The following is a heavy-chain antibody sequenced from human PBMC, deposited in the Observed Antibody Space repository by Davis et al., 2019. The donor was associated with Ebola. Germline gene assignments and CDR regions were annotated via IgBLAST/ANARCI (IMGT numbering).Heavy chain of an antibody. D-gene: IGHD2-2*01. J-gene: IGHJ6*02. CDR2: IYTSGST. V-gene: IGHV4-4*07. Sequence: SETLSLTCAVYGGSFRGYYWSWIRQPAGKELEWIGRIYTSGSTNYNPSLKSRVTMSVDTSKNQFSLKLSSVTAADTAVYYCAREGGIVVVPAAMLYYYYGMDVWGQGTTVTVSS. CDR1: GGSFRGYY. CDR3: AREGGIVVVPAAMLYYYYGMDV.